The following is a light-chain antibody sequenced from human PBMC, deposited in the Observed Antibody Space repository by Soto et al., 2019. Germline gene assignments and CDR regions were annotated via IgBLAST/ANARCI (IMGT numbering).Light chain of an antibody. J-gene: IGKJ4*01. Sequence: EIVMTQSPATLSVSPGERATLSCRASQSVSSNLDWYQQKPGQAPRLLIYGASPRATGIPARFSGSGSGTEFTLTISSLQSEDFAVYYCQQYNNWPPPLTFGGGTKVEIK. CDR1: QSVSSN. CDR3: QQYNNWPPPLT. CDR2: GAS. V-gene: IGKV3-15*01.